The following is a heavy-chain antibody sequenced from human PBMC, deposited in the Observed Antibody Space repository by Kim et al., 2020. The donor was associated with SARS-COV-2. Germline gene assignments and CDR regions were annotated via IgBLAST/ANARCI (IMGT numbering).Heavy chain of an antibody. CDR3: ARGLGGWYYYYYGMDV. Sequence: SETLSLTCAVYGGSFSGYYWSWIRQPPGKGLEWIGEINHSGSTNYNPSLKSRVTISVDTSKNQFSLKLSSVTAADTAVYYCARGLGGWYYYYYGMDVWGQGTTVTVSS. CDR1: GGSFSGYY. D-gene: IGHD6-19*01. CDR2: INHSGST. J-gene: IGHJ6*02. V-gene: IGHV4-34*01.